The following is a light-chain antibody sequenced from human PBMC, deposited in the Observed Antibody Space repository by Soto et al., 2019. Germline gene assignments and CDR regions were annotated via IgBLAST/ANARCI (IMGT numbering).Light chain of an antibody. CDR3: QHRSNCPTST. CDR1: HSVSRN. V-gene: IGKV3-11*01. J-gene: IGKJ5*01. CDR2: DEX. Sequence: DNFLSQSPATLSLSPGERATLLXRACHSVSRNLVWYQPRPGXATRLXXXDEXNRATGIPARFIGSGSGTDFTLTISSLEPEDFAVYYCQHRSNCPTSTFGQGTRLEIK.